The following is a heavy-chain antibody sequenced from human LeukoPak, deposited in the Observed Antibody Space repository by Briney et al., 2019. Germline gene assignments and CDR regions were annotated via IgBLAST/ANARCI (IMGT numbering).Heavy chain of an antibody. CDR3: ARDRHSTGWYYFDY. D-gene: IGHD6-19*01. Sequence: GGSLRLSCTASGFTFTSYSMNWVRQTPGKGLEWVSYINSRSSTIYYADSVKGRFTISRDNAKNSLYLQMNSLRDEDTAVYYCARDRHSTGWYYFDYWGQGTLVTVSS. J-gene: IGHJ4*02. V-gene: IGHV3-48*02. CDR2: INSRSSTI. CDR1: GFTFTSYS.